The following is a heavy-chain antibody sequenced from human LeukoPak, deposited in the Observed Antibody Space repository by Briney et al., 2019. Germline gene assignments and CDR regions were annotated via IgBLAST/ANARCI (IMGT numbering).Heavy chain of an antibody. J-gene: IGHJ4*02. CDR1: GYTFTSYY. CDR3: ATARLWLNPRIDY. D-gene: IGHD4/OR15-4a*01. V-gene: IGHV1-24*01. CDR2: FDPEDGET. Sequence: WASVKVSCKASGYTFTSYYMHWVRQAPGKGLEWMGGFDPEDGETIYAQKFQGRVTMTEDTSTDTAYMELSSLRSEDTAVYYCATARLWLNPRIDYWGQGTLVTVSS.